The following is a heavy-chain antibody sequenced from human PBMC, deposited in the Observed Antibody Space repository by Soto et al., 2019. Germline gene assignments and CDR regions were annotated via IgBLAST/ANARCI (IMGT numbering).Heavy chain of an antibody. CDR1: SGSVSSGTYY. V-gene: IGHV4-61*01. CDR2: IYSSRNT. CDR3: ARDSEAAVYQY. J-gene: IGHJ1*01. Sequence: QVQLQQSGPGLLKPSETLSLTCSVSSGSVSSGTYYWSWIRQPPGRGLGGIGHIYSSRNTNYNPYLKRRVTISVETTTNQFSLILRSVTAADTTMYDCARDSEAAVYQYWGQGPLVTVSS. D-gene: IGHD1-20*01.